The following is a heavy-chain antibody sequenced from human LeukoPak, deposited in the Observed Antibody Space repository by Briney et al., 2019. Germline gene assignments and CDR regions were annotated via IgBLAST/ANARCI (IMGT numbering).Heavy chain of an antibody. CDR3: GREWGRSGWTDN. Sequence: GGSLRLXCAASGFTFSSYWMHWVRQAPGKGLVWVSRINSDGRTTDYADSVKGRFTISRDNANNTVYLQMNSLRADDTAVYYCGREWGRSGWTDNWGQGTLVTVSS. CDR2: INSDGRTT. D-gene: IGHD6-19*01. J-gene: IGHJ4*02. V-gene: IGHV3-74*01. CDR1: GFTFSSYW.